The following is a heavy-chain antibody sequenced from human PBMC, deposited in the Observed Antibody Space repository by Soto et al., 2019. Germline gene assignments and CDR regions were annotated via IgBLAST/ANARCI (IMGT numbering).Heavy chain of an antibody. Sequence: EVQLLESGGGLVQPGGSLRLSCAASGFTFSNYAMNWVRQAPGKGLEWVSGISGSGGSTYCAESVKGRFTISRDNSKNTLYLQMNSLRAEDTAVYYCAKARGAMVRGAAFYFDYWGQGTLVTVSS. CDR1: GFTFSNYA. V-gene: IGHV3-23*01. CDR3: AKARGAMVRGAAFYFDY. D-gene: IGHD3-10*01. J-gene: IGHJ4*02. CDR2: ISGSGGST.